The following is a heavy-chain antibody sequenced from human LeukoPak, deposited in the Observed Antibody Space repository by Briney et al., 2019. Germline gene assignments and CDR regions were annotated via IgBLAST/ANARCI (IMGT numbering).Heavy chain of an antibody. Sequence: ASVRVSCKASGYTFISYAMHWVRQAPGQRLEWMGWINAGNGNTKYSQKFQGRVTITRDTSASTAYMELSSLRSEDTAVYYCARGREHCSSTSCYESWFDPWGQGTLVTVSS. D-gene: IGHD2-2*01. CDR3: ARGREHCSSTSCYESWFDP. CDR1: GYTFISYA. J-gene: IGHJ5*02. CDR2: INAGNGNT. V-gene: IGHV1-3*01.